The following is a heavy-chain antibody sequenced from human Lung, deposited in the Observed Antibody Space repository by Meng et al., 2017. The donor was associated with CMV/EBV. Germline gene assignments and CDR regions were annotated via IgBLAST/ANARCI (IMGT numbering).Heavy chain of an antibody. Sequence: AQVKKPGASVKVPCKASGYTFTIYDINWVRQATGQGLEWMGWMNPNSGNTGYAQKFQGRVTMTRNTSISIAYMELSSLRSEDTAVYYCARGYCSGGSCPVFDPWGQGTLVTVSS. V-gene: IGHV1-8*01. CDR1: GYTFTIYD. CDR2: MNPNSGNT. D-gene: IGHD2-15*01. J-gene: IGHJ5*02. CDR3: ARGYCSGGSCPVFDP.